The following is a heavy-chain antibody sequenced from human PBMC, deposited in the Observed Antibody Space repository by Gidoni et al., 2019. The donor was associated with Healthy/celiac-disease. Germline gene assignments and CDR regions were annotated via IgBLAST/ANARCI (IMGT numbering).Heavy chain of an antibody. J-gene: IGHJ4*02. CDR2: MSSSSSYI. D-gene: IGHD6-13*01. V-gene: IGHV3-21*01. CDR3: ARDPAAAPPHFDY. Sequence: EVQLVESGGGLVKPGGSLRLSCAASGFTFSSYSMNWVRKAPGKGLEWFSSMSSSSSYIDYADSVKGRFTISRDNAKNSLYLQMNSLRAEDTAVYYCARDPAAAPPHFDYWGQGTLVTVSS. CDR1: GFTFSSYS.